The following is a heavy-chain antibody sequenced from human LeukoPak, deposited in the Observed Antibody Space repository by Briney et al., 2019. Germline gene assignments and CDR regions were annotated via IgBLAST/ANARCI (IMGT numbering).Heavy chain of an antibody. J-gene: IGHJ4*02. CDR2: ISWNSGSI. D-gene: IGHD5-12*01. CDR1: GFTFDDYA. CDR3: AKDKAATSLSPFDY. V-gene: IGHV3-9*01. Sequence: GGSLRLSCAASGFTFDDYAMHWVRQAPGKGLEWVSGISWNSGSIGYADSVKGRFTISRDNAKNSLYLQMNSLRAEDTALYYCAKDKAATSLSPFDYWGQGTLVTVSS.